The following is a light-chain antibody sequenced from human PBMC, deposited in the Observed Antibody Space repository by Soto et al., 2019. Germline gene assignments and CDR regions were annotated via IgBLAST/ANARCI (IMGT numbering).Light chain of an antibody. CDR3: AALDDSLNGPV. J-gene: IGLJ2*01. CDR2: SNN. V-gene: IGLV1-44*01. CDR1: SSNIGSNT. Sequence: QSVLTQPPSASGTPGQRVTISCSGSSSNIGSNTVNWYQQLPGTAPKLLIYSNNQRPSGVTDRFSGSKSGTSASLAISGLQSEDEDDYYCAALDDSLNGPVFGGGTKVTVL.